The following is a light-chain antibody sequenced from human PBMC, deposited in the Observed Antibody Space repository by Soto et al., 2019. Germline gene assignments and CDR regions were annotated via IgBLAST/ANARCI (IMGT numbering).Light chain of an antibody. Sequence: HSVLTQPASVSASPGQSITISCTGTSSDVGGYKFVSWYQHHPGKAPKLMIYEVNNRPSGVSNRFSGSKSGNTASLTISGLQPEDEADYYCLSYTSANTRVFGGGTQLTVL. J-gene: IGLJ3*02. CDR2: EVN. V-gene: IGLV2-14*01. CDR1: SSDVGGYKF. CDR3: LSYTSANTRV.